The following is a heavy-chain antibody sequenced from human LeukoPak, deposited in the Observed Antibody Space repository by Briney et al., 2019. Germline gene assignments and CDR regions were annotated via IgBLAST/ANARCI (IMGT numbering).Heavy chain of an antibody. Sequence: SVTVSCKASGGTFSSYTISWVRQAPGQGLEWMGRIIPILGIANYAQKFQGRVTITADKSTSTAYMELSSLRSEDTDVYCCARAGRAARSYYYYYMDVWGKGTTVTVSS. CDR2: IIPILGIA. D-gene: IGHD6-6*01. J-gene: IGHJ6*03. CDR3: ARAGRAARSYYYYYMDV. CDR1: GGTFSSYT. V-gene: IGHV1-69*02.